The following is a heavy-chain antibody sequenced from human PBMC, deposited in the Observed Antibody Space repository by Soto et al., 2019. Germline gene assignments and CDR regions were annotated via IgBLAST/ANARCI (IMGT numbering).Heavy chain of an antibody. CDR2: INHSGST. D-gene: IGHD3-10*01. CDR1: GGSFSGYY. Sequence: VQLQQWGAGLLKPSETLSLTCAVYGGSFSGYYWSWIRQPPGKGMEWIGEINHSGSTNYNPSLKSRVTISVDTSKNQFSLKLSSVTAADTAVYYCARERGVLLWFGDLQAFDYWGQGTLVTVSS. V-gene: IGHV4-34*01. J-gene: IGHJ4*02. CDR3: ARERGVLLWFGDLQAFDY.